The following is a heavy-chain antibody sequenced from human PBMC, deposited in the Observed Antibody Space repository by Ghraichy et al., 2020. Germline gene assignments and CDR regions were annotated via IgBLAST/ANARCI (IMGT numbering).Heavy chain of an antibody. CDR1: GYTFTSYA. V-gene: IGHV1-3*01. CDR3: ARDRIAAAGIFDY. D-gene: IGHD6-13*01. CDR2: INAGNGNT. Sequence: ASVKVSCKASGYTFTSYAMHLVRQAPGQRLEWMGWINAGNGNTKYSQKFQGRVTITRDTSASTAYMELSSLRSEDTAVYYCARDRIAAAGIFDYWCQGTLVTVSS. J-gene: IGHJ4*02.